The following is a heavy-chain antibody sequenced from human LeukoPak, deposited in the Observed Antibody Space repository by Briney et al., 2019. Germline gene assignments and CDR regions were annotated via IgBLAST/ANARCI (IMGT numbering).Heavy chain of an antibody. CDR2: ISKNGKTT. D-gene: IGHD2-21*02. Sequence: PGGSLRISCAASGFNFNAYAMTWVRQAPGKGLEWVSSISKNGKTTFYKDSVKGRFTISRDNSRDTLHLQMDRLRAEDTALYFCAKDHDNTDYYYYFDSWGPGTLVTVSS. CDR3: AKDHDNTDYYYYFDS. CDR1: GFNFNAYA. V-gene: IGHV3-23*01. J-gene: IGHJ4*02.